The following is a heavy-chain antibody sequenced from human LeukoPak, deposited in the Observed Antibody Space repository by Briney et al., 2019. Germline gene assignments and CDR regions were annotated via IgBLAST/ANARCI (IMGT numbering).Heavy chain of an antibody. V-gene: IGHV3-15*01. Sequence: GGSLRLSCAASGVTFSNAWMSWVRQAPGKGLEWVGRSKSKTDGGTTDYAAPVKGRFTISRDDSKNTLYLQMNSLKTEDTAVYYCTACGGDCLVDYWGQGTLVTVSS. CDR2: SKSKTDGGTT. J-gene: IGHJ4*02. D-gene: IGHD2-21*02. CDR1: GVTFSNAW. CDR3: TACGGDCLVDY.